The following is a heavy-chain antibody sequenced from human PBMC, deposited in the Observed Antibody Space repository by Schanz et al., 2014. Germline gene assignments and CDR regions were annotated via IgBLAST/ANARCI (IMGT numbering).Heavy chain of an antibody. CDR1: GFRFDDYA. V-gene: IGHV3-9*01. J-gene: IGHJ6*02. CDR3: ARAQGVIRLYYGVDV. Sequence: EVQLVESGGGLVKPGRSLRLSCVASGFRFDDYAMHWVRQAPGKGLEWVSGMSWNAGSLGYGDSVKGRFTISRDNSMNTVYLQMNSLRSDDAAVYYCARAQGVIRLYYGVDVWGQGTTVTVSS. CDR2: MSWNAGSL. D-gene: IGHD3-10*01.